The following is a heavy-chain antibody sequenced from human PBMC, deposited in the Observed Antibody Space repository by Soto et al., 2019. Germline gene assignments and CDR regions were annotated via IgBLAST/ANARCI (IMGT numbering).Heavy chain of an antibody. CDR1: GYTFTSSG. V-gene: IGHV1-18*01. D-gene: IGHD6-19*01. J-gene: IGHJ4*02. CDR3: ARTVAGYFDS. CDR2: LSTYNGDT. Sequence: QVQLVQSGAEVKKPGASVKVSCKASGYTFTSSGISWVRQAPGQGPEWMGWLSTYNGDTNYAQKFQGRVTMTTDTSTSTAYMDLRSLRSDDRAVYYCARTVAGYFDSWGQGTPVTVSS.